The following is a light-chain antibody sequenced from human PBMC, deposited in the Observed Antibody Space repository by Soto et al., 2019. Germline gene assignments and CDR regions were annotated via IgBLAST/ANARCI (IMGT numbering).Light chain of an antibody. CDR1: QSVSSY. CDR3: QQRSNWPSWT. Sequence: ELVLTQSPATLSLSPGERATLSCRASQSVSSYLAWYQQKPGQAPRVLIYDASNRATGIPARFSGSGSGTDFTLTISSLEPEDFAVYYCQQRSNWPSWTFGQGTKV. V-gene: IGKV3-11*01. CDR2: DAS. J-gene: IGKJ1*01.